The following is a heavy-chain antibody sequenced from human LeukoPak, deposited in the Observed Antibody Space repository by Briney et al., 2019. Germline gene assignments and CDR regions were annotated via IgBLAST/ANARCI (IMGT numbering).Heavy chain of an antibody. D-gene: IGHD3-10*01. CDR2: ISAYNGNT. Sequence: ASVKVSCKASGYTFTSYGISWVRQAPGQGLEWMGWISAYNGNTNYAQKFQGRVTMTTDTSTSTAYMELRSLRSDDTAVYYCARDRITYSGGPLDYWGQGTLVTVSS. J-gene: IGHJ4*02. CDR3: ARDRITYSGGPLDY. V-gene: IGHV1-18*01. CDR1: GYTFTSYG.